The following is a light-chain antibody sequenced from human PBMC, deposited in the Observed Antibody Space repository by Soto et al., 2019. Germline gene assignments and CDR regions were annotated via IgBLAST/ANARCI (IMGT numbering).Light chain of an antibody. J-gene: IGLJ3*02. CDR2: KVS. CDR3: SSYTTSTARV. V-gene: IGLV2-14*01. Sequence: QSALTQPASVSGSPGQSITISCTGSSSDVGGYNYISWYQQHARKAPKLMFYKVSHPPSVVSNRSCGYKSGNTASPTSSGLQAEDDDDYYCSSYTTSTARVFGGGTKLTVL. CDR1: SSDVGGYNY.